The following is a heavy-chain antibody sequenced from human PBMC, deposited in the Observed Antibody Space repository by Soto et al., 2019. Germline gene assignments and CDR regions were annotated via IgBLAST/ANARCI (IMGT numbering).Heavy chain of an antibody. J-gene: IGHJ4*02. CDR3: AGGTRVRGGPTAYLDS. CDR1: GGTFSSYA. V-gene: IGHV1-69*12. D-gene: IGHD3-10*01. Sequence: QVQLVQSGAEVKKPGSSVKVSCKASGGTFSSYAISWVRQAPGQGLEWMGGIIPIFGTANYAQKFQGRVMFAADESSSTAYFGRRRLGSEDTALYYGAGGTRVRGGPTAYLDSWGRGRLVTVS. CDR2: IIPIFGTA.